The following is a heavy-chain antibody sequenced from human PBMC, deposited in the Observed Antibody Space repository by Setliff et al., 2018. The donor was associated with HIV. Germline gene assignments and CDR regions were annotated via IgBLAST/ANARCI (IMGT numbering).Heavy chain of an antibody. CDR1: GFTFSNCH. D-gene: IGHD1-26*01. V-gene: IGHV3-23*01. CDR2: ISDSGVTT. CDR3: ARGVGSNYFDY. J-gene: IGHJ4*02. Sequence: GSLRLSCVASGFTFSNCHMTWVRQAPGKGLEWVSAISDSGVTTYYADSVKGRFTISRDNSKNTLYLQMNSLRAEDTAVYFCARGVGSNYFDYWGQGTLVTVSS.